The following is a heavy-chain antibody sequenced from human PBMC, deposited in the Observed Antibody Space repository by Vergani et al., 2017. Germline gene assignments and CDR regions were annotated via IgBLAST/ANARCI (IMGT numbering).Heavy chain of an antibody. J-gene: IGHJ4*02. D-gene: IGHD4-11*01. CDR2: ISYDGSNK. Sequence: QVQLVESGGGVVQPGRSLRLSCAASGFTFSSYAMHWVRQAPGKGLEWVAVISYDGSNKYYADSVKGRFTISRDNSKNTLYLQMNSLRAEDTAVYYCATGLATTMYYWGQGTLVTVSS. V-gene: IGHV3-30-3*01. CDR1: GFTFSSYA. CDR3: ATGLATTMYY.